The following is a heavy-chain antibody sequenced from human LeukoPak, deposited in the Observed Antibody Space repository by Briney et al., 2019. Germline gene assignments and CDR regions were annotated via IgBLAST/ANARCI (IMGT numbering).Heavy chain of an antibody. CDR1: GYTFTNYG. Sequence: GASVKVSCKASGYTFTNYGISWVRQAPGQGLEWMGWISNYNGNTNYAQKLQGRVTMTTDTSTSTVHMELRSLRSDDTAVYYCARQYMVRGAHPKLDPWGQGTLVTVSS. D-gene: IGHD3-10*01. CDR2: ISNYNGNT. J-gene: IGHJ5*02. V-gene: IGHV1-18*01. CDR3: ARQYMVRGAHPKLDP.